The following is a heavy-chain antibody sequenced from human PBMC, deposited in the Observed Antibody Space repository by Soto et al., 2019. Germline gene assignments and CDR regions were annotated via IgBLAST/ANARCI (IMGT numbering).Heavy chain of an antibody. CDR2: INYSGST. D-gene: IGHD3-10*01. CDR3: SRLWGYASGALYYFDY. Sequence: TSETMSDTWGFSGGYSSSGGCCWTWNQQKTGKGLEWIGYINYSGSTNYNPSLKSRVTISVDTSKDQFSLKLSSVTAADTAVYYCSRLWGYASGALYYFDYWGQGTLVTVSS. J-gene: IGHJ4*02. CDR1: GGYSSSGGCC. V-gene: IGHV4-61*08.